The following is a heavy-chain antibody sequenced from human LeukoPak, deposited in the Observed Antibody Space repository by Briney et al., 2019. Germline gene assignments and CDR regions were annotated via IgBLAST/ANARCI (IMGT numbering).Heavy chain of an antibody. CDR1: GFTFISYW. Sequence: GGSLRLSCVAPGFTFISYWMHWVRQAPGKGLVLVSRVNSDGSSTSYADSVKGRFTISRDNAKNTLYLQMNSLRAEDTAVYYCARGENYDSSGYGKLDYWGQGTLVTVSS. CDR2: VNSDGSST. CDR3: ARGENYDSSGYGKLDY. J-gene: IGHJ4*02. D-gene: IGHD3-22*01. V-gene: IGHV3-74*01.